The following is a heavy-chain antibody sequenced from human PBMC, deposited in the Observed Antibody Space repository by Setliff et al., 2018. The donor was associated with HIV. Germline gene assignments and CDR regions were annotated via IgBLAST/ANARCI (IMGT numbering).Heavy chain of an antibody. D-gene: IGHD5-12*01. CDR1: GISINGYY. V-gene: IGHV4-4*08. CDR3: ARQKTIPGVAITPVDY. Sequence: SSETLSLTCSVSGISINGYYWSWIRQSPRTRLEWIGYVSSIGNTNYNPSLKSRVTISVDTSKNQFSLQLTSVTAADTAVYYCARQKTIPGVAITPVDYWGQGTLVTVSS. CDR2: VSSIGNT. J-gene: IGHJ4*02.